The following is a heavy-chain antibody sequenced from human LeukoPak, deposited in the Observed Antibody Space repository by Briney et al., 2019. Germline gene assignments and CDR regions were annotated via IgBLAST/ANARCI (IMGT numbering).Heavy chain of an antibody. V-gene: IGHV3-33*07. CDR1: GFTFSSHV. CDR3: ARSGRGYYDSLDH. Sequence: GGSLRLSCEASGFTFSSHVMYWVRQAPGKGLEWVAVIWYDGSKKYYADSVKGRSTISRGNPNNTLYLQVNSLRAEDTAVYYCARSGRGYYDSLDHWGQGDLVTVSS. J-gene: IGHJ4*02. CDR2: IWYDGSKK. D-gene: IGHD3-22*01.